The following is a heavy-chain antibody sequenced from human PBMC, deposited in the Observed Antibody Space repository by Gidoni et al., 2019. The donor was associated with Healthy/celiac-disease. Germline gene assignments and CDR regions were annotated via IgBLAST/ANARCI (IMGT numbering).Heavy chain of an antibody. CDR2: IYWDDDK. V-gene: IGHV2-5*02. Sequence: QITLKESVSTLLQPTQTLTLTCTFSVFSLSTSGVGVGWVRQPPGQALEWLALIYWDDDKRYSPSLKSRLTITKDTSKNQVVLTMTNMDPVDTATYYCAHGGSYDYGDYDWFDTWGQGTLVTVSS. CDR1: VFSLSTSGVG. CDR3: AHGGSYDYGDYDWFDT. D-gene: IGHD4-17*01. J-gene: IGHJ5*02.